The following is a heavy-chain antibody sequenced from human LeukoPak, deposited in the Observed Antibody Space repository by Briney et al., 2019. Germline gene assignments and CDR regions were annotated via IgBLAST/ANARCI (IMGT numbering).Heavy chain of an antibody. D-gene: IGHD4-17*01. J-gene: IGHJ5*02. Sequence: SETLSLTCTVSGGSISSGGYYWSWIRQHPGKGLEWIGYIYYSGSTYYNPSLKSRVTISVDTSKNQFSLKLSSVTAADTAVYYCAKDLLEGDYGDYNWFDPWGQGTLVTVSS. CDR3: AKDLLEGDYGDYNWFDP. V-gene: IGHV4-31*03. CDR1: GGSISSGGYY. CDR2: IYYSGST.